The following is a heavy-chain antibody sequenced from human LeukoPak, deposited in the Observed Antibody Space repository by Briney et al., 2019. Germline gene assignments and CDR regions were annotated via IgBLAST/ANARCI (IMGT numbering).Heavy chain of an antibody. D-gene: IGHD5-24*01. CDR3: ARVEMATIEGYYYYYMDV. CDR2: ISAYNGNT. V-gene: IGHV1-18*01. J-gene: IGHJ6*03. Sequence: ASVKVSCKASGYTFTSYGISWVRQAPGQGLEWMGWISAYNGNTNYAQKLQGRVTMTTDTSTSTAYMELSSLRSEDTAVYYCARVEMATIEGYYYYYMDVWGKGTTVTISS. CDR1: GYTFTSYG.